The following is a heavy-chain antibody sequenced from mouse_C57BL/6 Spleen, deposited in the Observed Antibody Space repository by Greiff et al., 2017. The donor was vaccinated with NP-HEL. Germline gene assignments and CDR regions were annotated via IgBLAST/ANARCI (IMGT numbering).Heavy chain of an antibody. CDR1: GYTFTDYN. Sequence: VQLQQSGPELVKPGASVKIPCKASGYTFTDYNMDWVKQSHGKSLEWIGDINPNNGGTIYNQKFKGKATLTVDKSSSTAYMVLRSLTSEDTAVYYCARNYGSSYYFDYWGQGTTLTVSS. D-gene: IGHD1-1*01. V-gene: IGHV1-18*01. CDR3: ARNYGSSYYFDY. CDR2: INPNNGGT. J-gene: IGHJ2*01.